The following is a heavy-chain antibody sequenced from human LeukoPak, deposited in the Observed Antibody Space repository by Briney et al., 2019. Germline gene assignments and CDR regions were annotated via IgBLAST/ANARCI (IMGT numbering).Heavy chain of an antibody. CDR1: GGSFSGYY. CDR3: ARRSSWTNYEYFQH. CDR2: INHSGST. Sequence: PSETLSLTCAVYGGSFSGYYWSWIRQPPGKELEWIGDINHSGSTNYNPSLKSRVTISVDTSKNQFSLKLSSVTAADTAVYYCARRSSWTNYEYFQHWGQGTLVTGSS. D-gene: IGHD6-13*01. J-gene: IGHJ1*01. V-gene: IGHV4-34*01.